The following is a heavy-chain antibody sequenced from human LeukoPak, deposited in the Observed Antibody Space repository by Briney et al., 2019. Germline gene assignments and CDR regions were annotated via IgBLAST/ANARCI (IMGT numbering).Heavy chain of an antibody. J-gene: IGHJ6*02. CDR2: IYTSGST. CDR1: GGSISSGSYY. Sequence: PSETLSLTCTVSGGSISSGSYYWSWIRQPAGKGLEWIGRIYTSGSTNYNPSLKSRVTISVDTSKNQFSLKLSSVTAADTAVYYCASNTSGEDTMIVVADYYYGMDVWAKGPRSPSP. V-gene: IGHV4-61*02. D-gene: IGHD3-22*01. CDR3: ASNTSGEDTMIVVADYYYGMDV.